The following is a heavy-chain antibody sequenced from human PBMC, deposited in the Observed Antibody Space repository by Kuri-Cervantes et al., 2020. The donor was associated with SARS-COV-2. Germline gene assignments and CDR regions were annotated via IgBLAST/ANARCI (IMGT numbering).Heavy chain of an antibody. CDR1: GYSFTSYW. J-gene: IGHJ6*02. CDR3: ARDMTYYYYGMDV. CDR2: IDSSDSYT. V-gene: IGHV5-10-1*01. Sequence: GESLKISCKGSGYSFTSYWISWVRQMPGKGLEWMGRIDSSDSYTNYSPSFQGHVTISADKSVSTAYLQWSSLKASDTAMYYCARDMTYYYYGMDVWGQGTTVTVSS.